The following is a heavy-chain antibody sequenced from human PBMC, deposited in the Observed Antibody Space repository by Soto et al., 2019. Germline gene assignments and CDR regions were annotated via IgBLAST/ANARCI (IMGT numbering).Heavy chain of an antibody. CDR3: ARFGPITMVRGASLQFRNYYYYGMDV. Sequence: ASVKVSCKASGYTFTSYGISWVRQAPGQGLEWMGWISAYNGNTNYAQKLQGRVTMTTDTSTSTDYMELRSLRSDDTAVYYCARFGPITMVRGASLQFRNYYYYGMDVWGQGTTVTVSS. D-gene: IGHD3-10*01. V-gene: IGHV1-18*04. CDR1: GYTFTSYG. J-gene: IGHJ6*01. CDR2: ISAYNGNT.